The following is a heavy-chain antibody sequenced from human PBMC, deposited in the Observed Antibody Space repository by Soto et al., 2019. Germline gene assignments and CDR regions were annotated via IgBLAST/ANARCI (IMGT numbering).Heavy chain of an antibody. V-gene: IGHV4-30-4*01. D-gene: IGHD2-15*01. J-gene: IGHJ4*02. Sequence: SETLSLTCSVSGGSISSGNYYWSWIRQPPGKGLEWIGFISYSGSTYYSVSLKSRVTISVDTSKNQFSLNLSFVTAADTAVYYCATMGTPATGLYYFDYWGQGTLVTVSS. CDR3: ATMGTPATGLYYFDY. CDR2: ISYSGST. CDR1: GGSISSGNYY.